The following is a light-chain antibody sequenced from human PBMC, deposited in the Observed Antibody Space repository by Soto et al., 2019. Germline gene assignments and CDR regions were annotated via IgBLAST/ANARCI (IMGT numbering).Light chain of an antibody. CDR2: INN. V-gene: IGLV1-44*01. CDR1: SSNIGSNS. CDR3: AAWNDSLNGPL. J-gene: IGLJ2*01. Sequence: QPVLTQPPSASGTPGQRVTISCSGSSSNIGSNSVYWYQQLPGTAPKLLIYINNQRPSGVPDRFSGSKSGTSASLAISGLQSADEGDYYCAAWNDSLNGPLFGGGTKLTVL.